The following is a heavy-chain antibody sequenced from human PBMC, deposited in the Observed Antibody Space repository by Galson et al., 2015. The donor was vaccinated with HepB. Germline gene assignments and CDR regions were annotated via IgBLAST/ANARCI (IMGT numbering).Heavy chain of an antibody. CDR1: GYSFISHW. J-gene: IGHJ4*01. Sequence: QSGAEVKKPGESLRISCKGSGYSFISHWISWVRQMPGKGLEWMGRIDPSDSYTNYSPSFQGHVTFPADKSITTAYLQWSSLKASDTAMYYCARHVQNGYNYLPGDYVGQGTLVTVSS. D-gene: IGHD5-24*01. CDR3: ARHVQNGYNYLPGDY. CDR2: IDPSDSYT. V-gene: IGHV5-10-1*01.